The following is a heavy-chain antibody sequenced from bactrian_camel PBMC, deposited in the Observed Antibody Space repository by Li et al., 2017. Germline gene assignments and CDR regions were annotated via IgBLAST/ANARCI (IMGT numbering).Heavy chain of an antibody. CDR1: GYTSRSNC. Sequence: HVQLVESGGGSVQAGGSLRLSCAMAGYTSRSNCLGWFRRTDEQEREGLAAIVIRDGRTYTADSVKGRFTVSHDDAKNTLYLQMDNLKAEDAAMYYCAADPLGGSPDWWLQLLPSDYNHWGQGTQVTVSS. J-gene: IGHJ4*01. CDR3: AADPLGGSPDWWLQLLPSDYNH. CDR2: IVIRDGRT. D-gene: IGHD2*01. V-gene: IGHV3S1*01.